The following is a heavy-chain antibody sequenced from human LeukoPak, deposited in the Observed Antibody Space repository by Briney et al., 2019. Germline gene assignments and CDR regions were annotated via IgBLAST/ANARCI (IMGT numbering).Heavy chain of an antibody. V-gene: IGHV4-34*01. CDR2: INHSGST. J-gene: IGHJ4*02. D-gene: IGHD3-10*01. CDR1: GGSISSYY. CDR3: ARHRNLSGFDY. Sequence: PSETLSLTCTVSGGSISSYYWSWIRQPPGKGLEWIGEINHSGSTNYNPSLKSRVTISVDTSKNQFSLKLSSVTAADTAVYYCARHRNLSGFDYWGQGTLVTVSS.